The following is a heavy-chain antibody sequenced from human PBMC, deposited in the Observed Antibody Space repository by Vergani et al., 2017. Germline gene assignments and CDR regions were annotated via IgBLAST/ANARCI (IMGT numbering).Heavy chain of an antibody. CDR1: GDSIFSGNYY. V-gene: IGHV4-61*02. J-gene: IGHJ3*02. CDR3: ARRSTRWRQGAFDI. CDR2: IYTTGNT. Sequence: QVQLQESGPGLVKPSQTLSLTCTVSGDSIFSGNYYWNWIRQPAEDELEWIGRIYTTGNTNYNPSLKSRVTISLDSSKNHFSLRLTSVTAADTAVYFCARRSTRWRQGAFDIGGQGTMVTVSS. D-gene: IGHD3-3*01.